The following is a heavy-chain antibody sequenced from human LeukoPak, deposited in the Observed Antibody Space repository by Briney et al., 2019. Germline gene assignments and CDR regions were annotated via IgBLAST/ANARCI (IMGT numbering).Heavy chain of an antibody. J-gene: IGHJ4*02. CDR1: GGSFSGFY. D-gene: IGHD3-22*01. CDR3: ATLGEYYDSSGYYCN. V-gene: IGHV4-34*01. CDR2: INHSGST. Sequence: PSETLSLTCAVYGGSFSGFYWSWIRQPPGKGLEWIGEINHSGSTYYNPFLKSRVTISVDTSKNQFSLKLTSVTAADTAVYYCATLGEYYDSSGYYCNWGQGTLVTVSS.